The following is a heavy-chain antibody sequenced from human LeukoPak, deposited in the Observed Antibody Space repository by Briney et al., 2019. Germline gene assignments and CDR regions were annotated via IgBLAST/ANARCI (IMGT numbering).Heavy chain of an antibody. CDR1: GYSFTNFG. D-gene: IGHD4-17*01. V-gene: IGHV1-18*01. Sequence: ASVKVSCKASGYSFTNFGITWVRQAPGQGLQWMGWISAYNGNTNYAQKLQGRVTMTTDTSTSTAYMELRSLRSDDTAVYYCATPSDYGDYSMAGAFDIWGQGTMVTVSS. CDR3: ATPSDYGDYSMAGAFDI. CDR2: ISAYNGNT. J-gene: IGHJ3*02.